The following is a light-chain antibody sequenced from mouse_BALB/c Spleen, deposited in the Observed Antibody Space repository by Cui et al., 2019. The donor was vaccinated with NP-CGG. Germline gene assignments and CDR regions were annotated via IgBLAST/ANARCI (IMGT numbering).Light chain of an antibody. V-gene: IGLV1*01. J-gene: IGLJ1*01. CDR1: TGTVTTSNY. Sequence: QAVVTQESALTTSPGGTVTLTCRSSTGTVTTSNYANWVQEKPDHLFTGLIGGTNNRVPGVPARFSGSLIGDKAALTITGAQTEDEAIYFCVLWYSNHWVFGGGTKLTVL. CDR3: VLWYSNHWV. CDR2: GTN.